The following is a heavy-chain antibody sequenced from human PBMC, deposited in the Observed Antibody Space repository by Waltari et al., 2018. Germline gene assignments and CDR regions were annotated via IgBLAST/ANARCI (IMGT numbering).Heavy chain of an antibody. J-gene: IGHJ4*02. Sequence: QVQLQESGPGLVKPSETLSLTCTVSGGSISSGGYYWSWIRQHPGKGLEWIGYIYHSGSTYYNPSLKSRVSISVDRSKSQFSLKLGSVTAADTAIYYCTSAYDTYFDYWGQGTLVIVSS. D-gene: IGHD5-12*01. CDR1: GGSISSGGYY. V-gene: IGHV4-31*09. CDR2: IYHSGST. CDR3: TSAYDTYFDY.